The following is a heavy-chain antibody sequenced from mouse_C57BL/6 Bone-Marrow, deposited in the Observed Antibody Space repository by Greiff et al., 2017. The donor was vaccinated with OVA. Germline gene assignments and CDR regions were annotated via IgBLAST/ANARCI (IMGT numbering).Heavy chain of an antibody. V-gene: IGHV1-12*01. CDR1: GYTFTSYN. J-gene: IGHJ2*01. CDR3: ARSFSYGSSFYYFDY. Sequence: ESGAELVRPGASVKMSCKASGYTFTSYNMHWVKQTPRQGLEWIGAIYPGNGDTSYNQKFKGKATLTVDKSSSTAYMQLSSLTSEDSAVYFCARSFSYGSSFYYFDYWGQGTTLTVSS. D-gene: IGHD1-1*01. CDR2: IYPGNGDT.